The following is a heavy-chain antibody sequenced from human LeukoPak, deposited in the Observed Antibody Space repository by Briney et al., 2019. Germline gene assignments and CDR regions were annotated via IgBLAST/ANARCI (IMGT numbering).Heavy chain of an antibody. D-gene: IGHD3-22*01. J-gene: IGHJ4*02. CDR3: ARGGWYYDSSGYYYLPFDY. V-gene: IGHV1-46*01. CDR2: INPSGGST. CDR1: GYTFTSYY. Sequence: GASVEVSCKASGYTFTSYYMHWVRQAPGQGLEWMGIINPSGGSTSYAQKFQGRVTMTRDTSTSTVYMELSSLRSEDTAVYYCARGGWYYDSSGYYYLPFDYWGQGTLVTVSS.